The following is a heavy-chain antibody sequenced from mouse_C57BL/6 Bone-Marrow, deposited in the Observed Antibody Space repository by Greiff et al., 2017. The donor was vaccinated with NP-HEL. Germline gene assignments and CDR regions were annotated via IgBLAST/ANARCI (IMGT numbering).Heavy chain of an antibody. Sequence: DVKLVESEGGLVQPGSSMKLSCTASGFTFSDYYMAWVRQVPEKGLEWVANINYDGSSTYYLDSLKSRFTISRDNAKNNLYLQMSSLKSEDTATYYFARDRDFPRYWYFDVWGTGTTVTVSS. CDR3: ARDRDFPRYWYFDV. CDR2: INYDGSST. J-gene: IGHJ1*03. CDR1: GFTFSDYY. D-gene: IGHD2-4*01. V-gene: IGHV5-16*01.